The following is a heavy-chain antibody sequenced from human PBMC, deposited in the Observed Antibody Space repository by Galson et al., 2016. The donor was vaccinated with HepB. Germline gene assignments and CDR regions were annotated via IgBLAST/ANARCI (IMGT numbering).Heavy chain of an antibody. J-gene: IGHJ6*02. Sequence: SETLSLTCTVSGGSVSSGSYYWSWIRQPPGKGLEWIGYIYYSGSTNYNPSLKSRVTISVATSKNQFSLKLSSVTAADTAVYYCAREGRGYNYGYYYYGMDVWGQGTTVTVSS. CDR1: GGSVSSGSYY. V-gene: IGHV4-61*01. CDR2: IYYSGST. D-gene: IGHD5-18*01. CDR3: AREGRGYNYGYYYYGMDV.